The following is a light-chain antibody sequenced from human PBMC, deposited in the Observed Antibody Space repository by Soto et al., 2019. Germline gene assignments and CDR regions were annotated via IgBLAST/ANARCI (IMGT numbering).Light chain of an antibody. Sequence: EIVLTQSPGTLSLSPGERATLSCRASQSVRSNYLAWYQQKPGQAPRLLIYSASSRATGIPDRFSGSGSGPDFTLTISRLEPEDFAVYYCQQYGSSLPLTFGGGTKVDIK. V-gene: IGKV3-20*01. CDR3: QQYGSSLPLT. CDR2: SAS. CDR1: QSVRSNY. J-gene: IGKJ4*01.